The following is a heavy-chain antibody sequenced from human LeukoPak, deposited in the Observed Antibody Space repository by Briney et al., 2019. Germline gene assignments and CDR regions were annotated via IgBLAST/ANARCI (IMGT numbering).Heavy chain of an antibody. CDR2: ISSSSSYI. Sequence: GGSLRLSCAASGFTFSSYSMNWVRQAPGKGLEWVSSISSSSSYIYYADSVKGRFTISRDNAKNSLYLQMNSLRAEDTAVYYCARDQGYYDSSGYNGMDVWGQGTTVTVSS. D-gene: IGHD3-22*01. J-gene: IGHJ6*02. CDR3: ARDQGYYDSSGYNGMDV. CDR1: GFTFSSYS. V-gene: IGHV3-21*04.